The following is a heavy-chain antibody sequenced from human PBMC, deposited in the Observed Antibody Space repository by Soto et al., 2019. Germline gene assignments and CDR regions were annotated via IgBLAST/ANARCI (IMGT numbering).Heavy chain of an antibody. CDR1: GFTFSDYY. CDR2: ISSSGSTI. Sequence: QVQLVESGGGLVKPGGSLRLSCAASGFTFSDYYMSWIRQAPGKGLEWVSYISSSGSTIYYADSGKGRFTISRDNAKNALYLQRNSLRAEDSAVYYCARERDRRSPYYGRDVWGQGTTVTVSS. D-gene: IGHD2-15*01. V-gene: IGHV3-11*01. CDR3: ARERDRRSPYYGRDV. J-gene: IGHJ6*02.